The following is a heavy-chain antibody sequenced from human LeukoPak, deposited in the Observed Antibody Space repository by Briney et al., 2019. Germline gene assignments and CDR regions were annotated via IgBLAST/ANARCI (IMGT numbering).Heavy chain of an antibody. V-gene: IGHV3-21*01. J-gene: IGHJ3*02. CDR2: ISSSSSYI. CDR1: GFIFSNYA. CDR3: ARGRAAFDI. Sequence: GGSLRLSCAASGFIFSNYAMDWVRQAPGKGLEWVSSISSSSSYIYYADSVKGRFTISRDNAKNSLYLQMNSLRAEDTAVYYCARGRAAFDIWGQGTMVTVSS.